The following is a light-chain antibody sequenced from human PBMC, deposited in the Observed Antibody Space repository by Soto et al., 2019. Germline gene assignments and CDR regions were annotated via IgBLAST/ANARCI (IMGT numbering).Light chain of an antibody. CDR3: KERGKLLVT. J-gene: IGKJ4*01. CDR2: DAS. V-gene: IGKV3-11*01. Sequence: ELVMTQSPATLSVAPGERATLSCRASQSVSSYLAWYQQKPGQAPRLLIYDASNRATGIPARFSGSGSGTDLDVTIRSIECEDVAVYSWKERGKLLVTFGRGTQVEIK. CDR1: QSVSSY.